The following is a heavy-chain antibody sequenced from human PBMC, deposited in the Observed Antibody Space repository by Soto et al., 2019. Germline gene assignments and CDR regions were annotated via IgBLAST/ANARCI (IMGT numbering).Heavy chain of an antibody. V-gene: IGHV3-48*01. D-gene: IGHD3-10*01. CDR1: GFTFSSYS. J-gene: IGHJ6*03. CDR2: ISSSSSTI. CDR3: ARGPSEYYYGSGSYRVGYYYYYYMDV. Sequence: GGSLRLSCAASGFTFSSYSMNWVRQAPGKGLEWVSYISSSSSTIYYADSVKGRFTISRDNAKNSLYLQMNSLRAEDTAVYYCARGPSEYYYGSGSYRVGYYYYYYMDVWGKGTTVTVSS.